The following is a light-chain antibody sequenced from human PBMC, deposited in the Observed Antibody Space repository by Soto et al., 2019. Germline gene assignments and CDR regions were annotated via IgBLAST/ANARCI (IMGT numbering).Light chain of an antibody. Sequence: QSVLTQPPSAPGTPGQRVTISCSGSSSNIGSNTVNWYQQLPGTAPKLLIYSNNQRPSGVPDRFSGSKSGTSASLAISGLQSEDEADYYSAAWDDSLNGGVVFGGGTKVTVL. CDR1: SSNIGSNT. V-gene: IGLV1-44*01. J-gene: IGLJ2*01. CDR2: SNN. CDR3: AAWDDSLNGGVV.